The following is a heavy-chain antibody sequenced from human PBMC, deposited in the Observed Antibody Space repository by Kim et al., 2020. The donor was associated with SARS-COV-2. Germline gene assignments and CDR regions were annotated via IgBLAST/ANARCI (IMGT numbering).Heavy chain of an antibody. CDR2: ISGSGGST. Sequence: GGSLRLSCAASGFTFSSYAMSWVRQAPGKGLEWVSAISGSGGSTYYADSVKGRFTISRDNSKNTLYLQMNSLRAEDTAVYYCAKGSHYYGSGTIDYWGQGTLVTVSS. V-gene: IGHV3-23*01. D-gene: IGHD3-10*01. CDR1: GFTFSSYA. J-gene: IGHJ4*02. CDR3: AKGSHYYGSGTIDY.